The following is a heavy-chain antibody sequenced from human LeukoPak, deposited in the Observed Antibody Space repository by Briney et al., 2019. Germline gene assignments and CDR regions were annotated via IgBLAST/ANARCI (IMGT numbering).Heavy chain of an antibody. V-gene: IGHV1-8*03. CDR3: AREPHGFGEPRGYYFDY. CDR2: MNPNSGNT. CDR1: GYTITGYF. J-gene: IGHJ4*02. D-gene: IGHD3-10*01. Sequence: ASVKVSCKASGYTITGYFIHWVRQATGQGLEWMGWMNPNSGNTGYAQKFQGRVTITRNTSISTAYMELSSLRSEDTAVYYCAREPHGFGEPRGYYFDYWGQGTLVTVSS.